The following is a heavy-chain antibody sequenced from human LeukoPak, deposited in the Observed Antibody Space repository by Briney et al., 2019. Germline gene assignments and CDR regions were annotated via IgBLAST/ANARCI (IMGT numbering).Heavy chain of an antibody. D-gene: IGHD2-2*01. CDR3: AGDSALAGYCSSTSCYGPWFDP. CDR2: INPSGGST. V-gene: IGHV1-46*01. Sequence: ASVKVSCKASGYTFTSYYMHWVRQAPGQGLEWMGIINPSGGSTSYAQKFQGRVTMTRDTSTSTVYMELSSLRSEDTAVYYCAGDSALAGYCSSTSCYGPWFDPWGQGTLVTVSS. J-gene: IGHJ5*02. CDR1: GYTFTSYY.